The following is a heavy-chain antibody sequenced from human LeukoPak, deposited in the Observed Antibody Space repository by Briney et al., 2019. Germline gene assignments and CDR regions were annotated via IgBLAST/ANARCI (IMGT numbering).Heavy chain of an antibody. CDR2: IKQDGSEK. Sequence: QSGGSLRLSCAASGFTFSSYWMSWVRQAPGKGLEWVANIKQDGSEKYYVDSVKGRFTIPRDNAKNSLYLQMNSLRAEDTAVYYCARIVPAAIVVSWFDPWGQGTLVTVSS. V-gene: IGHV3-7*01. D-gene: IGHD2-2*02. CDR3: ARIVPAAIVVSWFDP. CDR1: GFTFSSYW. J-gene: IGHJ5*02.